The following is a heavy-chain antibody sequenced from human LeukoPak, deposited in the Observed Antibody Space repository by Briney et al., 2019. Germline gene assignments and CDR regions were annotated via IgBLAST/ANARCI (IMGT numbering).Heavy chain of an antibody. CDR1: GFTFSSYA. V-gene: IGHV3-30-3*01. Sequence: PGRSLRLSCAASGFTFSSYAMHWVRQAPGKGLEWVAVISYDGSNKYYADSVKGRFTISRDNSKNTLYLQMNSLRAEDTAVYYCAKDRYYYDSSTLDAFDIWGQGTMVTVSS. D-gene: IGHD3-22*01. CDR2: ISYDGSNK. J-gene: IGHJ3*02. CDR3: AKDRYYYDSSTLDAFDI.